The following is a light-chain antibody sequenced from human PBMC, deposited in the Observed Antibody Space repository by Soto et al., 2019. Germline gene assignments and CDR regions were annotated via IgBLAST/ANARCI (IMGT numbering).Light chain of an antibody. V-gene: IGLV2-14*01. CDR3: SSSSTSGTLVV. Sequence: QSALTQPASVSGSPGQTIIISCTGTSSDIGGSNSVSWYRQHPDRAPKLILFDVSHRPSKIPDRFSGSQSGTTAFLTISGLQAVDEADYYCSSSSTSGTLVVFGGGTKVTVL. J-gene: IGLJ3*02. CDR2: DVS. CDR1: SSDIGGSNS.